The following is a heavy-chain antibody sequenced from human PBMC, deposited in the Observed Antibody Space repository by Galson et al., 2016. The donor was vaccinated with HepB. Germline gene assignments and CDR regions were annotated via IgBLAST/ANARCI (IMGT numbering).Heavy chain of an antibody. Sequence: SLRLSCAASGFIFSSYGMHWVRQASGKGLEWVAVISNDGSNKDYADSVKGRFTISRDNSKNTLYLQMNSLRPEDTAVYYCAKDALITLVRGVIMSYFDYWGQGALVTVSS. V-gene: IGHV3-30*18. J-gene: IGHJ4*02. D-gene: IGHD3-10*01. CDR1: GFIFSSYG. CDR2: ISNDGSNK. CDR3: AKDALITLVRGVIMSYFDY.